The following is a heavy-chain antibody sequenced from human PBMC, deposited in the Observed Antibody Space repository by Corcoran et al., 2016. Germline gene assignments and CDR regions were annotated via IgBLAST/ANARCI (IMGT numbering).Heavy chain of an antibody. J-gene: IGHJ4*02. D-gene: IGHD3-22*01. CDR1: GGSISSSSYY. CDR3: ASGGSKRVVGYFDY. V-gene: IGHV4-39*01. Sequence: QLQLQESGPGLVKPSETLSLTCTVSGGSISSSSYYWGWIRQPPGKGLEWIGSIYYSGSTYYNPSLKSRVTISVDTSKNQFSLKLSSVTAADTAVYYCASGGSKRVVGYFDYWGQGTLVTVSS. CDR2: IYYSGST.